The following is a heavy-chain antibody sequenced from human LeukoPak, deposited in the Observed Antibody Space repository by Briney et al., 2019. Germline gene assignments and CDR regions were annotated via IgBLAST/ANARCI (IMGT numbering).Heavy chain of an antibody. CDR3: ARDLSIAWASRRSNFGY. Sequence: ASVKVSCKASGYTFTSYYMHWVRQAPGQGLEWMGIINPSGGSTSYAQKFQGRVTMTRDTSTSTVYMELSSLRSEDTAVYYCARDLSIAWASRRSNFGYWGQGTLVTVSS. CDR2: INPSGGST. V-gene: IGHV1-46*01. CDR1: GYTFTSYY. J-gene: IGHJ4*02. D-gene: IGHD2-21*01.